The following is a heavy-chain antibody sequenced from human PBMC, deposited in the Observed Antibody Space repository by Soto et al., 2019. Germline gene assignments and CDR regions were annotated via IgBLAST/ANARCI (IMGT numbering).Heavy chain of an antibody. CDR3: AKENGYSSSWFEFDY. D-gene: IGHD6-13*01. CDR2: ISGSGGST. CDR1: GFTFSSYA. J-gene: IGHJ4*02. V-gene: IGHV3-23*01. Sequence: EVQLLESGGGLVQPGGSLRLSCAASGFTFSSYAMSWVRQAPGKGLEWVSAISGSGGSTYYEDSVKGRFTISRDNSKNKMYLQMNSLRAEDTAVYYCAKENGYSSSWFEFDYWGQGTLVTVSS.